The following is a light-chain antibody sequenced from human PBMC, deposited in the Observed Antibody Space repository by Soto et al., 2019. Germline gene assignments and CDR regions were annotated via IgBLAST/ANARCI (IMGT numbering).Light chain of an antibody. CDR3: QQYYNTPYT. J-gene: IGKJ2*01. CDR1: QSVLYSSNNKNY. V-gene: IGKV4-1*01. Sequence: DIVMTQSPDSLAVSLGERATINCKSSQSVLYSSNNKNYLAWYHQKPGQPPKLLIYWASTRESGVPDRFSGSGSGTDFTLTISSLQAEDAAVYYCQQYYNTPYTFGQGTKLEI. CDR2: WAS.